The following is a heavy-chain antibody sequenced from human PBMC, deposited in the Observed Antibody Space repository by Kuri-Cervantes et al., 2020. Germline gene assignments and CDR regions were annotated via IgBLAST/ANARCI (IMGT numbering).Heavy chain of an antibody. CDR1: GGSISSSSYY. CDR3: ARGPSRYFDL. V-gene: IGHV4-30-2*01. Sequence: LRLSCTVSGGSISSSSYYWGWIRQPPGKGLEWIGYIYHSGSTYYNPSLKSRVTISVDRSKNQFSLKLSSVTAADTAVYYCARGPSRYFDLWGRGTLVTVSS. CDR2: IYHSGST. J-gene: IGHJ2*01.